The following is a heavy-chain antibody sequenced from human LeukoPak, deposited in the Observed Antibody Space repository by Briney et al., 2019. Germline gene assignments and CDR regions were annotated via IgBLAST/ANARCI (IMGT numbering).Heavy chain of an antibody. J-gene: IGHJ6*03. D-gene: IGHD1-7*01. CDR3: AKRRGLELLYYYYMDV. V-gene: IGHV3-23*01. Sequence: GGSLRLSCAASGFTFSSYGMHWVRQAPGKGLEWVAGISGSGGTTYYADSVKGRFTVSRDNSKNTLSLQMYSLRAEDTAIYYCAKRRGLELLYYYYMDVWGKGTTVTVSS. CDR2: ISGSGGTT. CDR1: GFTFSSYG.